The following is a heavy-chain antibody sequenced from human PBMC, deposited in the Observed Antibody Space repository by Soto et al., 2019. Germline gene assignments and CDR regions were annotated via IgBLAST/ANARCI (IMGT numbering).Heavy chain of an antibody. CDR1: GHTFNVYY. V-gene: IGHV1-2*02. Sequence: QVQLVQSGADVKRPGASVTVSCKTSGHTFNVYYIHWVRQAPGQDLEWMGYINPNTGGTDYAEKFQGRVTITTDTSISTANMELRSLRSDHTAVYYCARPSIGVSGLRSGGQGTLITAS. J-gene: IGHJ4*02. D-gene: IGHD6-19*01. CDR3: ARPSIGVSGLRS. CDR2: INPNTGGT.